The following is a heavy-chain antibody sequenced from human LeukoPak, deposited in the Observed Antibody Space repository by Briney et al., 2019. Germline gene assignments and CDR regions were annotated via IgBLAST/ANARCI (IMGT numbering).Heavy chain of an antibody. CDR2: INHSGST. J-gene: IGHJ4*02. V-gene: IGHV4-34*01. CDR3: ASWCSGGRCYPKDY. Sequence: SETLSLTCAVYGGSFSGYYWSWIRQPPGKGLEWIGEINHSGSTNYNPSLKSRVTISVDTSKNQFTLKLSSVTAAGTAVYYCASWCSGGRCYPKDYWGQGALVTVSS. CDR1: GGSFSGYY. D-gene: IGHD2-15*01.